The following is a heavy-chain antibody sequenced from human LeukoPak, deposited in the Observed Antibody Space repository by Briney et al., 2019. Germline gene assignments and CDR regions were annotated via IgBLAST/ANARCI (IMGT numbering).Heavy chain of an antibody. CDR2: IRYDGSNK. CDR3: ARRGYSSSWDTPDY. CDR1: EFSVGSNY. V-gene: IGHV3-30*02. J-gene: IGHJ4*02. Sequence: PGGSLRLSCAASEFSVGSNYMTWVRQAPGKGLDWVAFIRYDGSNKYYTDSVRGRFTISRDNAKSSLYLQMNSLRAEDTAVYYCARRGYSSSWDTPDYWGQGTLVTVSS. D-gene: IGHD6-13*01.